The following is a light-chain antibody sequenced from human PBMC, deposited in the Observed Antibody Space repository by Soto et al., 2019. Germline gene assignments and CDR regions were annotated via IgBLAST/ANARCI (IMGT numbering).Light chain of an antibody. CDR1: QSLVYSDGNTY. J-gene: IGKJ1*01. CDR2: KVS. CDR3: MQGAHWPRT. V-gene: IGKV2-30*01. Sequence: DVVMTQSPLSLPVTLGQPASISCRSSQSLVYSDGNTYLSWFQQRPGQSPRRLIYKVSNRDSGVPERFSGSGSGTDSTLKISRVEAEDVGVYYCMQGAHWPRTFGQGTKVDI.